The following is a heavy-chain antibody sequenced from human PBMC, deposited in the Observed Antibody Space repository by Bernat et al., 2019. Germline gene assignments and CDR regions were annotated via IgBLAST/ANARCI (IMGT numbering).Heavy chain of an antibody. V-gene: IGHV3-7*01. CDR2: IKQDGSEK. CDR3: ARDPLRRYYDSSGSRPYFDY. Sequence: EVQLVESGGGLVQPGGSLRLSCAASGFTFSSYWMSWVRQAPGKGLEWVANIKQDGSEKYYVDSGNGRFTISRDNAKNSLYLQMNSLIAEDTAVYYCARDPLRRYYDSSGSRPYFDYWGQGTLVTVSS. CDR1: GFTFSSYW. D-gene: IGHD3-22*01. J-gene: IGHJ4*02.